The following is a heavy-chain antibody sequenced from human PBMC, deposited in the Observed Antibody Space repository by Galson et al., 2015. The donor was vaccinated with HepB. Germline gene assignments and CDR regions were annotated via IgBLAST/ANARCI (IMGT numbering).Heavy chain of an antibody. V-gene: IGHV3-30*18. J-gene: IGHJ4*02. Sequence: SLRLSCAASGFTFSSYGMHWVRQAPGKGLEWVAVISYDGSNKYYADSVKGRFTISRDNSKNTLYLQMNSLRAEDTAVYYCAKDYRYSSGWDFDYWGQGTLVTVSS. D-gene: IGHD6-19*01. CDR3: AKDYRYSSGWDFDY. CDR1: GFTFSSYG. CDR2: ISYDGSNK.